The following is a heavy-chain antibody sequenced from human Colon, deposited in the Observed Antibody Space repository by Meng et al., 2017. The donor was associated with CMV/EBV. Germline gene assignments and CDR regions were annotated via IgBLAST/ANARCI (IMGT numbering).Heavy chain of an antibody. Sequence: SETLSLTCTVSGGSISSYYWSWIRQPPGKGLEWIGYIYYSGSTNYNPSLKSRVTISVDTSKNQFSLKLSSVTAADTAVYYCARHSGYYHDTLYYLDHWGPGTQVTVSS. D-gene: IGHD2-15*01. CDR3: ARHSGYYHDTLYYLDH. CDR2: IYYSGST. CDR1: GGSISSYY. J-gene: IGHJ4*02. V-gene: IGHV4-59*01.